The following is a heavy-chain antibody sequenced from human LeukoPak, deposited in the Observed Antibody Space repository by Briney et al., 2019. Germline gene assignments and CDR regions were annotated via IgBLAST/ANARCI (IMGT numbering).Heavy chain of an antibody. V-gene: IGHV3-23*01. J-gene: IGHJ4*02. Sequence: GGSLRLSCAASGFTFSSYVMTWVRQAPGKGLEWVSSISASGGTTYYAYSVKGRFTISRDNSKNTVYMQMNSLRAEDTAVYYCAKRKVATEYYFDYWGQGTLVTVSS. CDR3: AKRKVATEYYFDY. D-gene: IGHD1-26*01. CDR2: ISASGGTT. CDR1: GFTFSSYV.